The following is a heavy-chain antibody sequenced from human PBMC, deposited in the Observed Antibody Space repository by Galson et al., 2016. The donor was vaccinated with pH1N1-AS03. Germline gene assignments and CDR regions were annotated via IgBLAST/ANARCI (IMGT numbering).Heavy chain of an antibody. Sequence: SVKVSCKASGYIFTGFYVNWVRQAPGQGLEWMGWINTDSGVTNYAQKFEAWVTMTGDTSISTAYMELYGLKSDDTAVYYCARDPRGPCSSATCPTTHYFGMDVWGQGTTVIVSS. D-gene: IGHD1-26*01. CDR2: INTDSGVT. CDR1: GYIFTGFY. CDR3: ARDPRGPCSSATCPTTHYFGMDV. J-gene: IGHJ6*02. V-gene: IGHV1-2*04.